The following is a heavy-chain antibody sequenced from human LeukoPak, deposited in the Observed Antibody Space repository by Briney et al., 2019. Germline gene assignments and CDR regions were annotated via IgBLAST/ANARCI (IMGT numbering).Heavy chain of an antibody. D-gene: IGHD6-19*01. V-gene: IGHV3-23*01. Sequence: GGSLRLSCAASEFTFSNYAMSWVRQTPGKGLEWVSAISGGGDSTYYADSVNGRFTISRDNSKNTLYLQMNSLRGEDTALYYCAKVARSSGWYGGNAFEIWGQGTMVTVSS. CDR1: EFTFSNYA. J-gene: IGHJ3*02. CDR2: ISGGGDST. CDR3: AKVARSSGWYGGNAFEI.